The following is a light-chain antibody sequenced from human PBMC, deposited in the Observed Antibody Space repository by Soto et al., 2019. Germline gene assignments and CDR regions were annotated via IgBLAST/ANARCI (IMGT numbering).Light chain of an antibody. V-gene: IGLV1-47*02. CDR2: LNN. J-gene: IGLJ2*01. CDR1: NSNIGGNY. CDR3: AAWDDSLSGLV. Sequence: QSVLTQPPSASGTPGQRVSISCSGTNSNIGGNYVYWYQHVPGKAPKLLISLNNQRPSGVPDRFSASKSGTSASLAISGLLSEDEAHYYCAAWDDSLSGLVFGGGTQLTVL.